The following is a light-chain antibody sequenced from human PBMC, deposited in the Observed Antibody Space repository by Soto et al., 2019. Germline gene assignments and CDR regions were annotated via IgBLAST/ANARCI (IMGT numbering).Light chain of an antibody. J-gene: IGLJ3*02. CDR2: NND. V-gene: IGLV1-44*01. CDR1: SSNIGRDA. Sequence: QSLLTQPPSASGTPGQRVTISCSGSSSNIGRDAVTWYQQLPGSAPKLLIYNNDQRPSGVPDRFSGSRSGTSASLAISGLQSEDEADYHCALWDGSLNAWVFGGGTKVTVL. CDR3: ALWDGSLNAWV.